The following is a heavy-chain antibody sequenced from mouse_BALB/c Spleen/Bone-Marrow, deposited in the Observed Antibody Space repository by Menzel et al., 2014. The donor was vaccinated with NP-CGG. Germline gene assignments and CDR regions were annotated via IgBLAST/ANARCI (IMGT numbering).Heavy chain of an antibody. CDR3: ARLHYYGYGDY. Sequence: EVKVEESGGGLVQPGGSLKLSCAASGFDFSRYWMSWVRQAPGKGLEWIGEINPDSSTINYTPSLKDKFIISRDNAKNXLYLQMSKVRSEDTALYYCARLHYYGYGDYWGQGTTLTVSS. D-gene: IGHD1-2*01. J-gene: IGHJ2*01. CDR2: INPDSSTI. V-gene: IGHV4-1*02. CDR1: GFDFSRYW.